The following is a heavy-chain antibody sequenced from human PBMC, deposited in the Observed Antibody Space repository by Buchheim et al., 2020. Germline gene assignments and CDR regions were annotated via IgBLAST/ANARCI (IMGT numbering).Heavy chain of an antibody. D-gene: IGHD3-3*01. CDR2: IYYSGST. J-gene: IGHJ6*02. CDR1: GGSISSYY. V-gene: IGHV4-59*01. CDR3: ARLHSGADLYYDFWSGYLPYGMDV. Sequence: QVQLQESGPGLVKPSETLSLTCTVSGGSISSYYWSWIRQPPGKGLEWIGYIYYSGSTNYNPSLKSRATISVDTSKHQFSLNLSSVTAADTAVYYCARLHSGADLYYDFWSGYLPYGMDVWGQGTT.